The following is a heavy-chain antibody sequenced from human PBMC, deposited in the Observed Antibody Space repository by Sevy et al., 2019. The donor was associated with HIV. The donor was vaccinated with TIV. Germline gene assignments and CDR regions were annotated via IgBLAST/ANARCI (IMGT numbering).Heavy chain of an antibody. D-gene: IGHD1-26*01. Sequence: SETLSLTCTVSGGSISSYYWSWIRQPPGKGLEWIGYIYYSGSTNYNPSLKSRVTISVDTSKNQFSLKLSSVTAADTAVYYSARTVGTYNWFDPWGQGTLVTVSS. CDR1: GGSISSYY. J-gene: IGHJ5*02. V-gene: IGHV4-59*13. CDR2: IYYSGST. CDR3: ARTVGTYNWFDP.